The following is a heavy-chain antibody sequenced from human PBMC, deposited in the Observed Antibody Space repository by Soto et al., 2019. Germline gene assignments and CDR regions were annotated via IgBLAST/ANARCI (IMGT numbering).Heavy chain of an antibody. D-gene: IGHD6-19*01. CDR1: GGSISSGGYY. CDR2: IYYSGST. CDR3: ARESIAVAGETGFDY. J-gene: IGHJ4*02. V-gene: IGHV4-31*03. Sequence: QVQLQESGPGLVKPSQTLSLTCTVSGGSISSGGYYWSWIRQHPGKGLEWIGYIYYSGSTYYNPSLKSRVTISXXXXXXXXXXXXXXXTXADTAVYYCARESIAVAGETGFDYWGQGTLVTVSS.